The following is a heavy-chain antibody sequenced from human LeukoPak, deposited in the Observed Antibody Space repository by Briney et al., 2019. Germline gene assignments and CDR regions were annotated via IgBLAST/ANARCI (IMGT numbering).Heavy chain of an antibody. CDR3: ARSLPYYYYMDV. CDR2: IIPIFGTA. Sequence: GASVKVSCKASGGTFSSYAISWVRQAPGQGLEWMGGIIPIFGTANYAQKFQGRVTITTDESTSTAYMELSSLRSEDTAVYYCARSLPYYYYMDVWGKGTTVTVSS. CDR1: GGTFSSYA. V-gene: IGHV1-69*05. J-gene: IGHJ6*03.